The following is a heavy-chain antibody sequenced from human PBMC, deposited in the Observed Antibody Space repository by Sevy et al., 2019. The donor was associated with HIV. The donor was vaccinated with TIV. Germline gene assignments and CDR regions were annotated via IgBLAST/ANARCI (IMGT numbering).Heavy chain of an antibody. CDR3: ARGRGVFGAVAINWFDP. Sequence: GGSLRLSCAASGFTVSSSYMTWVRQPPGKGLEWVSVIYSCGSTYYADSVKGRFTISRDNSKNTLYLQMNNLRADDTAVYYCARGRGVFGAVAINWFDPWGQGALVTVSS. D-gene: IGHD3-3*01. CDR2: IYSCGST. CDR1: GFTVSSSY. J-gene: IGHJ5*02. V-gene: IGHV3-53*01.